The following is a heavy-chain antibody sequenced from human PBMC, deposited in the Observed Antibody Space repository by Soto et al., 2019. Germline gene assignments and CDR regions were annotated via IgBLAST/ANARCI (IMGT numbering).Heavy chain of an antibody. CDR3: ARGGDFYDFWSGYSEATYDY. CDR1: GYTFTSYG. CDR2: ISAYNGNT. V-gene: IGHV1-18*01. Sequence: ASVKVSCKASGYTFTSYGISWVRQAPGQGLEWLGWISAYNGNTNYAQKLQGRVTMTTDTSTSTAYMELRSLRSDDTAVYYCARGGDFYDFWSGYSEATYDYWGQGTLVTVSS. D-gene: IGHD3-3*01. J-gene: IGHJ4*02.